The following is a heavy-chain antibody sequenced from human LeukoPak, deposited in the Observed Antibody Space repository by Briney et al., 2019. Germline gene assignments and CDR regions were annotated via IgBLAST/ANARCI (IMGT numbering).Heavy chain of an antibody. J-gene: IGHJ5*02. D-gene: IGHD5-24*01. CDR3: ARVGDGYNPELGNWFDP. CDR1: GYTFTGYY. Sequence: ASVKVSCKASGYTFTGYYMHWVRQAPGQGLEWMGWIIPIFGTANYAQKFQGRVTITADKSTSTAYMELSSLRSEDTAVYYCARVGDGYNPELGNWFDPWGQGTLVTVSS. V-gene: IGHV1-69*06. CDR2: IIPIFGTA.